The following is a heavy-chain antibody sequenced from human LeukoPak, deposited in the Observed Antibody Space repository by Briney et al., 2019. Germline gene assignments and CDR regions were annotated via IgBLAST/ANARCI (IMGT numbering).Heavy chain of an antibody. CDR2: INHSGST. CDR3: ARDGGDHRSYNYYYGLDV. V-gene: IGHV4-34*01. J-gene: IGHJ6*02. CDR1: GGSFSGYY. D-gene: IGHD2-21*02. Sequence: MPSETLSLTCAVYGGSFSGYYWSWIRQPPGKGLEWIGEINHSGSTNYNPSLKSRVTISVDTSKNQFSLKLSSVTAADTAVYYCARDGGDHRSYNYYYGLDVWGQGTTVTVS.